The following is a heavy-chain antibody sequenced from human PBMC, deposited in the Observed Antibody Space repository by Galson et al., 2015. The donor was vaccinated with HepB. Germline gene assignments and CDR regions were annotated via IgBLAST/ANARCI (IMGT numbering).Heavy chain of an antibody. V-gene: IGHV3-23*01. CDR1: GFTFSTYA. Sequence: SLRLSCAASGFTFSTYAMNWVRQAPGKGLDWVSAISSSGGITYYADSVKGRFTISRDNSKNTPFLQMNSLRAEDTAVYYCAKGRGGYCPSTNCLSPPDYWGQGTLVTVSS. CDR2: ISSSGGIT. J-gene: IGHJ4*02. CDR3: AKGRGGYCPSTNCLSPPDY. D-gene: IGHD2-2*03.